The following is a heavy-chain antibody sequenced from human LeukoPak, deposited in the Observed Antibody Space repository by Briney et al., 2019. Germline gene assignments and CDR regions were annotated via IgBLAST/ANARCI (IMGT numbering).Heavy chain of an antibody. Sequence: SETLSLTCTVSGGSISGDHWNWIRQPPGKGLEWIGNIYYSGNTNYNPSLKSRVIISVDTSNNQFALKLISVTAADTAVYYCARRNDFDIWGQGTMVTVSS. CDR1: GGSISGDH. CDR2: IYYSGNT. J-gene: IGHJ3*02. CDR3: ARRNDFDI. V-gene: IGHV4-59*08.